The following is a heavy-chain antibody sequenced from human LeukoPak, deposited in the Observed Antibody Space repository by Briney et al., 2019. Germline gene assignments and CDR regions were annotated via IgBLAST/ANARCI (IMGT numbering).Heavy chain of an antibody. CDR3: ARDDYGDHEGLGY. Sequence: SVKVSCKASGGTFSSYAISWVRQAPGQGLEWMGGIIPIFGTANYAQKFQGRVTITADESTSTAYMELSSLRSEDTAVYYCARDDYGDHEGLGYWGQRTLVTVSS. CDR2: IIPIFGTA. J-gene: IGHJ4*02. V-gene: IGHV1-69*13. CDR1: GGTFSSYA. D-gene: IGHD4-17*01.